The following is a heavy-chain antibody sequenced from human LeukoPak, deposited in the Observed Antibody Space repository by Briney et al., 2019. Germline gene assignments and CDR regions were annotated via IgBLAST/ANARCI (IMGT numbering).Heavy chain of an antibody. CDR2: IGIAGDT. J-gene: IGHJ3*02. D-gene: IGHD5/OR15-5a*01. Sequence: GGSLRLSCAAPGFTFSSYDMHWVREAPGRGLEWVSAIGIAGDTYYPDSVKGRFTISRENAKNYMYLQMNSLKDGDTAVYYCIRGGIQVSGIDAFDIWGQGTMVTVSS. CDR1: GFTFSSYD. CDR3: IRGGIQVSGIDAFDI. V-gene: IGHV3-13*01.